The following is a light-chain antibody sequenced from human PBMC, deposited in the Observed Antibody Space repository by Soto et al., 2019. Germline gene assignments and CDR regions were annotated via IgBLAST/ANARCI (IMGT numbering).Light chain of an antibody. CDR3: QXXSAWPLT. Sequence: EIVMTQSPATLSVSPGEKATLSCRASQSVNNNLAWYQQKPGQAPRLLIYFASTRATGIPARFSGSGSGTEFXLTISXLQSXDFAVXYCQXXSAWPLTFGGGTKVETK. J-gene: IGKJ4*01. V-gene: IGKV3-15*01. CDR1: QSVNNN. CDR2: FAS.